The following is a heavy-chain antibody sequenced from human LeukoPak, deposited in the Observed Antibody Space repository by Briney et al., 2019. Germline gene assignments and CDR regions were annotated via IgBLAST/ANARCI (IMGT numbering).Heavy chain of an antibody. V-gene: IGHV1-18*04. CDR1: GYSFTSHG. D-gene: IGHD5-18*01. Sequence: GASVKVSCKASGYSFTSHGISWVRQAPGQGLEWMGRTTVYNGNTNYAERVQGRVTMTTDTSTSTAYMELRSLRSDDTAVYYCGRSGYRYSYDFDYYMDVWGQGTTITVSS. CDR3: GRSGYRYSYDFDYYMDV. CDR2: TTVYNGNT. J-gene: IGHJ6*03.